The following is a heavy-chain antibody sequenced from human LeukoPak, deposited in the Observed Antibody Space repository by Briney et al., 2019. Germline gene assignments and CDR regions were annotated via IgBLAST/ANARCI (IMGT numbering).Heavy chain of an antibody. CDR3: ARIYHGDYPYFDY. Sequence: GESLQISCQGSGSSFTSYWIGWVRQLPGKGLEWMGIIYPGDSDTRYSPSFQGQVTISADKSISTAYLQWSSLKASDTAMYCCARIYHGDYPYFDYWGQGTLVTVSS. CDR1: GSSFTSYW. CDR2: IYPGDSDT. V-gene: IGHV5-51*01. D-gene: IGHD4-17*01. J-gene: IGHJ4*02.